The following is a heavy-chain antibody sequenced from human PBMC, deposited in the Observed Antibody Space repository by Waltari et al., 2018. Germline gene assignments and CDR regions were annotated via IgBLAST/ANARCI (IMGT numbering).Heavy chain of an antibody. CDR3: ATYIGASIGTAAFDV. V-gene: IGHV4-39*01. Sequence: YGGWIRQPPGQGLEWIGTISYNGATYSSPSLRGRVTVSRDTSMNQLSLKLGSVTAADTAVYYCATYIGASIGTAAFDVWGQGTMVTVSS. CDR2: ISYNGAT. D-gene: IGHD5-12*01. J-gene: IGHJ3*01. CDR1: Y.